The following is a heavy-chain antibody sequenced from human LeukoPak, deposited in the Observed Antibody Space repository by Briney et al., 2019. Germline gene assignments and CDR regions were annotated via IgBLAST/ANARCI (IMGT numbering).Heavy chain of an antibody. CDR1: GFSFSSYA. CDR3: TKGATLVPQGDFEY. D-gene: IGHD2-8*02. J-gene: IGHJ4*02. V-gene: IGHV3-23*01. CDR2: ISGSGDVT. Sequence: GGSLRLSCAASGFSFSSYALNWVRQAPGKDLEWVSGISGSGDVTHYADSVGGRLTISRDNAKNTLYLQMNSLIVEDTAIYYCTKGATLVPQGDFEYWGQGTLVTVSS.